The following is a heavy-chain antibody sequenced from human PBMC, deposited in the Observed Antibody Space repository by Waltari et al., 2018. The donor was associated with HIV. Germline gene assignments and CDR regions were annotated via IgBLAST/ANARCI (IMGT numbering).Heavy chain of an antibody. CDR3: ARHIQDMIVVVNYFDY. CDR1: GGSISSSSYY. J-gene: IGHJ4*02. D-gene: IGHD3-22*01. V-gene: IGHV4-39*01. Sequence: QLQLQESGPGLVKPSETLSLTCTVSGGSISSSSYYWGWIRPPPGKGLEWIGSIYYSGSTYYNPSLKSRVTISVDTSKNQFSLKLSSVTAADTAVYYCARHIQDMIVVVNYFDYWGQGTLVTVSS. CDR2: IYYSGST.